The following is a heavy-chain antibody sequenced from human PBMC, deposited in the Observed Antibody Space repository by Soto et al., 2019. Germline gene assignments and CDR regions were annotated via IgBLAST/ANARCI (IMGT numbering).Heavy chain of an antibody. J-gene: IGHJ4*01. Sequence: EVQLVESGGGLVQPGGSLRLSCAASGFTFSDHYMDWVRQAPGKGLESVGRSKNKADSYTTEYAASVKGRFTISRDGSKNSLFLQMNSLKTEDTAVYYCTVWGSGNDFGAAWGHGILVTVSS. CDR1: GFTFSDHY. CDR3: TVWGSGNDFGAA. V-gene: IGHV3-72*01. D-gene: IGHD3-10*01. CDR2: SKNKADSYTT.